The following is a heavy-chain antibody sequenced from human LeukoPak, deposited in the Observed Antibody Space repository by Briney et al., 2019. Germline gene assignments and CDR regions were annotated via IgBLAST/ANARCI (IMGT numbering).Heavy chain of an antibody. CDR1: GGSFSGYY. D-gene: IGHD3-10*01. CDR2: INHSGST. J-gene: IGHJ6*04. V-gene: IGHV4-34*01. Sequence: SETLCLTCAVYGGSFSGYYWSWIRQPPGKGLEWIVEINHSGSTNYNPSLKSRVTISEDTSQNQFSLKLSSVTAADTAVYYCARGRITMVRGFYGMDVRGKGTTVTVSS. CDR3: ARGRITMVRGFYGMDV.